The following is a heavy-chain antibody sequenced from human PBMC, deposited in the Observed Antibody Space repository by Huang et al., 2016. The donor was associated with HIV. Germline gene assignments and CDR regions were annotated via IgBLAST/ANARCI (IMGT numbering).Heavy chain of an antibody. V-gene: IGHV3-7*01. CDR2: INVDGSER. CDR3: ARGFQAKPGDY. Sequence: EVHLVESGGGLVRPGRSLRLSCGASGFTFRSYWMNWVRQAPGRELEWVANINVDGSERFYVDSVRGRCTISGDNANNSVSLQLNSLKAEDTGVYYCARGFQAKPGDYWGQGTLVTVSS. CDR1: GFTFRSYW. J-gene: IGHJ4*02.